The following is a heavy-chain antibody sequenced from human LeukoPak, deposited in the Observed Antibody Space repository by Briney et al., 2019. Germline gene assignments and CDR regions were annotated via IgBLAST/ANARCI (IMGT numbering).Heavy chain of an antibody. CDR1: GFTFSSYG. CDR2: IWYDGSNK. CDR3: ARDPARTYYYGMDV. V-gene: IGHV3-33*01. J-gene: IGHJ6*02. Sequence: PGRSLRLSCAASGFTFSSYGMPWVRQAPGKGLEWVAVIWYDGSNKYYADSVKGRFTISRDNSKNTLYLQMNSLRAEDTAVYYCARDPARTYYYGMDVWGQGTTVTVSS.